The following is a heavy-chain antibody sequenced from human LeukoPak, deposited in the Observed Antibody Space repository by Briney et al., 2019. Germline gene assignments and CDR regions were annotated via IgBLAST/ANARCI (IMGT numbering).Heavy chain of an antibody. J-gene: IGHJ4*02. D-gene: IGHD4-23*01. V-gene: IGHV4-59*01. CDR2: IYYSGTT. CDR1: GGSISSYY. CDR3: ARVGVDYSGNVIKYYFDY. Sequence: PSETLSLTCTVSGGSISSYYWGWIRQPPGKGLEWIGYIYYSGTTNYNPSLKSRVIISVDTSKNQFSLKLSPVIAADTAVYYCARVGVDYSGNVIKYYFDYWGQGTLVTVSS.